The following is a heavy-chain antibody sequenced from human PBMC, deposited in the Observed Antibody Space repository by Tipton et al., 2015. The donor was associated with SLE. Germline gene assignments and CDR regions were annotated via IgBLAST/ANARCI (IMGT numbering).Heavy chain of an antibody. J-gene: IGHJ4*02. CDR2: IYYQSKWYS. D-gene: IGHD3-16*01. Sequence: GLVKPSQTLSLTCAISVDSVATKGAAWNWIRQSPSRGLEWLGRIYYQSKWYSDFAVSVQSRITIIPDTSENHFSLQLNSVTPEDTAIYYCARGWLRTGFAFWGQGTLVTVSS. CDR1: VDSVATKGAA. V-gene: IGHV6-1*01. CDR3: ARGWLRTGFAF.